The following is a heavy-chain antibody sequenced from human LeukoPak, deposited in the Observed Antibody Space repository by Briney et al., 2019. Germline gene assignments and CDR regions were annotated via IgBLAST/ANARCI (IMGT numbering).Heavy chain of an antibody. CDR2: IYYFGTT. Sequence: PSETLSLTCTVSGGSIIDSSYYWGWIRQPPGKGLEWIGNIYYFGTTLHNPSLKSRVTMSVDTSKNQFSLKLSSVTAADTAVYYCARDFHAWYGQYYFDFWGQGALVTVSS. CDR3: ARDFHAWYGQYYFDF. CDR1: GGSIIDSSYY. D-gene: IGHD6-13*01. J-gene: IGHJ4*02. V-gene: IGHV4-39*07.